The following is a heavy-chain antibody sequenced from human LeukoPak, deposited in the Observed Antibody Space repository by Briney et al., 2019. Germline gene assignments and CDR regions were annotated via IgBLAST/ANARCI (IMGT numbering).Heavy chain of an antibody. Sequence: GGSLRLSCTSSQLTFNRYVMAWVRQAPGKGLEWVSTISASGGTTYYADSVQGRFTISRDNSKNTLHLQMNSLRAEDTAVYYCAKMYEYRSGSHFDYWGQGTLVTVSS. J-gene: IGHJ4*02. V-gene: IGHV3-23*01. CDR2: ISASGGTT. D-gene: IGHD6-19*01. CDR1: QLTFNRYV. CDR3: AKMYEYRSGSHFDY.